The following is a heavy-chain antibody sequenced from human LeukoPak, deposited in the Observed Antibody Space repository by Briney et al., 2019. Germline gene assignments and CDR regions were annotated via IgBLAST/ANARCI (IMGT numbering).Heavy chain of an antibody. J-gene: IGHJ5*02. V-gene: IGHV4-39*01. Sequence: ASETLSLTCTVSGGSISGSSYCWGWIRQPPGKGLEWVGSIYYSGSTYYNPSLKSRVTIAVDTSKNQFSLKLSSVTTADTAVYYCARHKAPPYYYDSSGYYHPSNWFDPWGQGTLVTVSS. CDR3: ARHKAPPYYYDSSGYYHPSNWFDP. D-gene: IGHD3-22*01. CDR2: IYYSGST. CDR1: GGSISGSSYC.